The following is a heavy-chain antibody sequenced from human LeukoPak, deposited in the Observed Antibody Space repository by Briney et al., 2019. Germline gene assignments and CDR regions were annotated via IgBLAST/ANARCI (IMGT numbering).Heavy chain of an antibody. CDR1: GFTFSSYS. CDR2: IYYSGST. CDR3: ARSGSYSNYYYYYYMDV. V-gene: IGHV4-39*07. J-gene: IGHJ6*03. D-gene: IGHD1-26*01. Sequence: GSLRLSCAASGFTFSSYSMNWVRQPPGKGLEWIGSIYYSGSTYYNPSLKSRVTISVDTSKNQFSLKLSSVTAADTAVYYCARSGSYSNYYYYYYMDVWGKGTTVTISS.